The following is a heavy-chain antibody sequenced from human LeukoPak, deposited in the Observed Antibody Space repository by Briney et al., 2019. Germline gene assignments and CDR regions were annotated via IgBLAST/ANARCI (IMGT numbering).Heavy chain of an antibody. V-gene: IGHV4-39*01. J-gene: IGHJ4*02. CDR3: ARRDYGSGSYYPFDC. CDR2: IYYSGST. D-gene: IGHD3-10*01. CDR1: GGSISSSSYY. Sequence: SETLSLTCTVSGGSISSSSYYWGWIRQPPGKGLEWIGSIYYSGSTYYNPSLKSRVTISVDTSKNQFSLRLSSVTAADTAVYYCARRDYGSGSYYPFDCWGQGTLVTVSS.